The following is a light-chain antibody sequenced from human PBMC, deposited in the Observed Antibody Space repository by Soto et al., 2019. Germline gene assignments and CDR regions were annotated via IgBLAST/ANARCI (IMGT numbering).Light chain of an antibody. CDR2: GAS. CDR1: QGLGTN. CDR3: QQYGDSPIT. Sequence: EIVLTQSPATLSLSPGERATLSCRASQGLGTNLAWYQQKPGQAPSLLIYGASSRATGIPDRLSGSGSGTDLTITISRLEPEDFEVDDCQQYGDSPITFGQGTRLEIK. J-gene: IGKJ5*01. V-gene: IGKV3-20*01.